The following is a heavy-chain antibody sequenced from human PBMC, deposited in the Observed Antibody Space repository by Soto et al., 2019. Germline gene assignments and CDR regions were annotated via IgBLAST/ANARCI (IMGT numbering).Heavy chain of an antibody. J-gene: IGHJ3*02. CDR3: TTRGRTTTTRGGFDI. D-gene: IGHD1-1*01. CDR1: GFTFSSYG. Sequence: PGGSLRLSCAASGFTFSSYGVTWVRQAPGKGLEYVSGISSGLATFYAESVKGRFTISGDNYKNMVHLQMNSLRAEDTALYYCTTRGRTTTTRGGFDIWGQGTMVTVSS. V-gene: IGHV3-23*01. CDR2: ISSGLAT.